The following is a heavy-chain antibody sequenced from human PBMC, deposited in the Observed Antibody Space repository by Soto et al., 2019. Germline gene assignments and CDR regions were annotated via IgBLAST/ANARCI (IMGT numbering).Heavy chain of an antibody. CDR1: GFTFSTYW. CDR2: INQDGSEK. J-gene: IGHJ4*02. CDR3: SRSLNS. V-gene: IGHV3-7*01. Sequence: EVQLMESGGGLVQPGGSLRLSCAASGFTFSTYWMDWVRQTPGKGLEWVANINQDGSEKNYVDSVKGRFTIYRDNAKNSLYLQMSSLTAEDSALYYCSRSLNSWGQGTLVTVSS.